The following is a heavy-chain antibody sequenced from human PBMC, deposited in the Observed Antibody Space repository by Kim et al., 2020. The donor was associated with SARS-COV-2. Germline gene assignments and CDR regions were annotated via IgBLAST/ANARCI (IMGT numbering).Heavy chain of an antibody. CDR3: ARASELVGWFDP. Sequence: YYNPSLKSRVTISVDTSKNQFSLKLSSVTAADTAVYYCARASELVGWFDPWGQGTLVTVSS. J-gene: IGHJ5*02. V-gene: IGHV4-39*07. D-gene: IGHD2-15*01.